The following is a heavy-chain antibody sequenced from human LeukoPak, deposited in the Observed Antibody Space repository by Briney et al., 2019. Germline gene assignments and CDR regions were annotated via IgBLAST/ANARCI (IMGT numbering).Heavy chain of an antibody. J-gene: IGHJ6*02. Sequence: PGVSLRLSCAASGFTFSSYSMNWVRQAPGKGLEWVSSISSSSSYIYYADSVKGRFTISRDNAKNSLYLQMNSLRAEDTAVYYCARDITMVRGVTYYYYYGMDVWGQGTTVTVSS. V-gene: IGHV3-21*01. CDR3: ARDITMVRGVTYYYYYGMDV. CDR1: GFTFSSYS. D-gene: IGHD3-10*01. CDR2: ISSSSSYI.